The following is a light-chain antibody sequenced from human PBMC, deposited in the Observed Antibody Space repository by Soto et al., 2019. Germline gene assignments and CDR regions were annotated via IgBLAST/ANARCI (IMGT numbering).Light chain of an antibody. V-gene: IGKV1-12*02. J-gene: IGKJ3*01. CDR1: QDIHTW. CDR3: QRANSFPFA. Sequence: DIQMTQSPSSVSASVGDRVTITCRARQDIHTWLAWYHQKPGKAPNLMIYGASTLQRGVPARFSASGSGRDFTLTISGLQPEAFATSYCQRANSFPFAFGPGTKVDFK. CDR2: GAS.